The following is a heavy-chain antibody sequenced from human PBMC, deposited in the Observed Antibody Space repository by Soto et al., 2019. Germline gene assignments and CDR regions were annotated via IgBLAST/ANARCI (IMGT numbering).Heavy chain of an antibody. CDR1: GDTVTKYG. Sequence: QVQLVQSGGEVKKPGASVKVSCKASGDTVTKYGISWVRQAPGQGLEWLGWISFYNGHTNYALKSQDRITFTTDTCTSTASRELRSLTSNDKAVYYCTSATNRAVAYKETWGQGTLVTVSS. D-gene: IGHD6-19*01. CDR2: ISFYNGHT. CDR3: TSATNRAVAYKET. J-gene: IGHJ4*02. V-gene: IGHV1-18*01.